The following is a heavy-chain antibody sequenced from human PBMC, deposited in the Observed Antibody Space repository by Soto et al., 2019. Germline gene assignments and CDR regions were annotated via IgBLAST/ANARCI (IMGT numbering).Heavy chain of an antibody. V-gene: IGHV3-74*01. CDR1: GFTFSSYW. J-gene: IGHJ6*02. CDR3: TRVGGSVSGMDV. CDR2: IDNAGSSV. D-gene: IGHD1-26*01. Sequence: EVQLVESGGGLVQPGGSLRLSCAASGFTFSSYWMHWVRQAPGNGLVWVSRIDNAGSSVRYADSVKGRFTISRDNAKNPLYLQMNRLRAEDTAVYYCTRVGGSVSGMDVWGQGTTVTVSS.